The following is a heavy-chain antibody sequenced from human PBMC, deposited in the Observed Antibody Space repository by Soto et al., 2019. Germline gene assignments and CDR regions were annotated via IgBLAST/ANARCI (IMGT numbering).Heavy chain of an antibody. D-gene: IGHD6-19*01. CDR3: ARVLYSSGWMGLGWFDP. Sequence: GASVKVSCKASGGTFSSYTISWVRQAPGQGLEWMGRIIPILGIANYAQKFQGRVTITADKSTSTAYMELSSLRSDDTAVYYRARVLYSSGWMGLGWFDPWGQGTLVTVSS. CDR2: IIPILGIA. CDR1: GGTFSSYT. J-gene: IGHJ5*02. V-gene: IGHV1-69*02.